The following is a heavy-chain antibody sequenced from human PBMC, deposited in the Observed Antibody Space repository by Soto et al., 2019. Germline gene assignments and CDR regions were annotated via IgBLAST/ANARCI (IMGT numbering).Heavy chain of an antibody. CDR2: TYYGSRWFT. Sequence: SQTLSLTCAISGDSVSSRSAAWNWIRQSPSRGLEWLGRTYYGSRWFTDYAPSLKSRITVRPDTSKNHFSLVLRSVTPDDTGVYYCVRESEGRHSKNYHYFYYMDVWGEGTTVTVSS. V-gene: IGHV6-1*01. D-gene: IGHD2-15*01. J-gene: IGHJ6*03. CDR3: VRESEGRHSKNYHYFYYMDV. CDR1: GDSVSSRSAA.